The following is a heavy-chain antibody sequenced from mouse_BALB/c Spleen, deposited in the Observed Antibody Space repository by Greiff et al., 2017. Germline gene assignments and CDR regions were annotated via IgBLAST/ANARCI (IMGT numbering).Heavy chain of an antibody. J-gene: IGHJ2*01. CDR2: ISSGGST. CDR3: ARRYGNYYFDY. V-gene: IGHV5-6-5*01. CDR1: GFTFSSYA. Sequence: EVHLVESGGGLVKPGGSLKLSCAASGFTFSSYAMSWVRQTPEKRLEWVASISSGGSTYYPDSVKGRFTISRDNAKNTLYLQMSSLKSEDTAMYYCARRYGNYYFDYWGQGTTLTVSS. D-gene: IGHD2-10*02.